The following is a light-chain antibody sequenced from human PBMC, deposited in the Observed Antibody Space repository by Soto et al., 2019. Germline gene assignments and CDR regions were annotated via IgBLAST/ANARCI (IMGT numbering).Light chain of an antibody. CDR3: QQYNSYSPLT. CDR2: DAF. Sequence: DIQMTQSPSSLSASVGDRVTITCRASQSISSWLAWYQQKPGKAPKLLIFDAFSLESGVPSRFSGSRCGREFTLTISSLQPDDYATYYCQQYNSYSPLTFGGGTKVEIK. CDR1: QSISSW. J-gene: IGKJ4*01. V-gene: IGKV1-5*01.